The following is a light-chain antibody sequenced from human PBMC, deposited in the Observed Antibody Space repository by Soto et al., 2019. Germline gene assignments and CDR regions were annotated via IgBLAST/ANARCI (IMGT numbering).Light chain of an antibody. Sequence: QSALTQPASVSGSPGQSITISFTGTSGDVGGYNYVSWYRQHPGEAPQLIIYEVTNRPSGVSNRISGSKSGKTASLTISGLKTEDEADYYCCSYTDSSARVFGTGTKLTVL. V-gene: IGLV2-14*01. CDR1: SGDVGGYNY. CDR2: EVT. CDR3: CSYTDSSARV. J-gene: IGLJ1*01.